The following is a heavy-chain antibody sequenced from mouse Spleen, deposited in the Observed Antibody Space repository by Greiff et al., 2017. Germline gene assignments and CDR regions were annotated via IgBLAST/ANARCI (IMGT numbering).Heavy chain of an antibody. D-gene: IGHD2-1*01. Sequence: VQLQESGPGLVQPSQSLSITCTVSGFSLTSYGVHWVRQSPGKGLEWLGVIWSGGSTDYNAAFISRLSISKDNSKSQVFFKMNSLQADDTAIYYCARNGNYVNWFAYWGQGTLVTVSA. CDR2: IWSGGST. V-gene: IGHV2-2*01. J-gene: IGHJ3*01. CDR3: ARNGNYVNWFAY. CDR1: GFSLTSYG.